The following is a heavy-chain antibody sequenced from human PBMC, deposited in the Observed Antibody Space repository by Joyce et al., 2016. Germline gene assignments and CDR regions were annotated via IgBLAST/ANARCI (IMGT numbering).Heavy chain of an antibody. J-gene: IGHJ4*02. CDR3: ARRFYRVTTRAVDYFDY. D-gene: IGHD2/OR15-2a*01. Sequence: QVQLQQWGAGLLKPSETLSLTCAVYGGSFSGYYWSWIRQPPGKGLEWIVENNHSRRTYYNPTIKSLVTVSVDTSKNQFSLKLSSVTAADTAVYYCARRFYRVTTRAVDYFDYWGQGTLVTVSS. V-gene: IGHV4-34*01. CDR2: NNHSRRT. CDR1: GGSFSGYY.